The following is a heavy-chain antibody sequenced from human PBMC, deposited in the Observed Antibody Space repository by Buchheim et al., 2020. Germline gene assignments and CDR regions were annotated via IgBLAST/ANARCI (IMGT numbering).Heavy chain of an antibody. J-gene: IGHJ6*02. V-gene: IGHV3-21*01. CDR2: ISSSSSYI. Sequence: EVQLVESGGGLVKPGGSLRLSCAASGFTFSSYSMNWVRQAPGKGLEWVSSISSSSSYIYYADSVKGRFTISRDNAKNSLSLQMNSLRAEDTAVYYCARDRGGYSYGYPKPYGMDVWGQGTT. CDR1: GFTFSSYS. CDR3: ARDRGGYSYGYPKPYGMDV. D-gene: IGHD5-18*01.